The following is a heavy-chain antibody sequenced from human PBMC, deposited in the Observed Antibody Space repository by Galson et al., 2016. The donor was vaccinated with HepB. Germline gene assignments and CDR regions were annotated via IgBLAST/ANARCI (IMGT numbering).Heavy chain of an antibody. CDR1: GGTFSAYT. Sequence: SVKVSCKASGGTFSAYTIDWVRQAPGQGLQWMGRIIPVLDITNYAHTFQDRVAITADKSTTTAYPELKSLRSDDTAVYYCARDVNTAVVSRNYYYGMDVWGQGTTVTVS. V-gene: IGHV1-69*04. D-gene: IGHD2-21*01. J-gene: IGHJ6*02. CDR3: ARDVNTAVVSRNYYYGMDV. CDR2: IIPVLDIT.